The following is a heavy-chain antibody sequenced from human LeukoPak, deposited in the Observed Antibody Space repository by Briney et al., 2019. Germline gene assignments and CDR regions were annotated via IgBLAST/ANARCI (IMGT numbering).Heavy chain of an antibody. Sequence: ASVKVSCKASGYTFTSYDINWVRRATGQGLEWMGWMNPNSGNTGYAQKFQGRVTMTRNTSISTAYMELSSLRSEDTAVYYCARERSSSWSNRGLDYWGQGTLVTASS. CDR2: MNPNSGNT. V-gene: IGHV1-8*01. CDR1: GYTFTSYD. D-gene: IGHD6-13*01. J-gene: IGHJ4*02. CDR3: ARERSSSWSNRGLDY.